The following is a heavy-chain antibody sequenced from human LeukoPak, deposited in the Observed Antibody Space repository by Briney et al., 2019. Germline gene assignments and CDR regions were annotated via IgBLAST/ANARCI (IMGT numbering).Heavy chain of an antibody. CDR2: ISAYNANP. CDR3: ARDKSTSWYYFDS. Sequence: ASVKVSCKASGYTFTSYGISWVRQAPGQGLEWMGWISAYNANPNYVQKIQGRVTMTTDTSTSTAYMELRSLRSDDTAVYYCARDKSTSWYYFDSWGQGTLVTVSS. D-gene: IGHD2-2*01. CDR1: GYTFTSYG. J-gene: IGHJ4*02. V-gene: IGHV1-18*01.